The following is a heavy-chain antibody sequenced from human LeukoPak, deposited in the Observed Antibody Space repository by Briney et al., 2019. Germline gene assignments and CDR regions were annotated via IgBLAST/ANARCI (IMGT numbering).Heavy chain of an antibody. J-gene: IGHJ6*03. V-gene: IGHV3-9*01. Sequence: PGRSLRLSCAASGFTFDDYAMHWVRQAPGKGLEWVSGISWNSGSIGYADSVKGRFTISRDNAKNSLYLQMNSLRAEDTAVYYCAKSTAAAVPYYYMDVWGKGTTVTVSS. D-gene: IGHD6-13*01. CDR2: ISWNSGSI. CDR1: GFTFDDYA. CDR3: AKSTAAAVPYYYMDV.